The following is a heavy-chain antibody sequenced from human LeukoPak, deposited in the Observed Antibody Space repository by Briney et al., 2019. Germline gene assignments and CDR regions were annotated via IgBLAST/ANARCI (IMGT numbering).Heavy chain of an antibody. D-gene: IGHD3-22*01. CDR1: GVTSNIHA. CDR3: ATTNDGGGYQWGDFFDF. Sequence: SVRVSFKASGVTSNIHAISWVRQAPGQGLEWMGRIIPNLGTTNRAQNFQDRVTLTADKSTNTAYMELTSLKSDDTAVYYCATTNDGGGYQWGDFFDFCGQGTLVIVST. V-gene: IGHV1-69*04. J-gene: IGHJ4*02. CDR2: IIPNLGTT.